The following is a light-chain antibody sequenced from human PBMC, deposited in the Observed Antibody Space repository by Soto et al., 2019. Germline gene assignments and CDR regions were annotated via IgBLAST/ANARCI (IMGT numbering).Light chain of an antibody. Sequence: EIVMTQSPATLSVSPGERATLSCSASQGINRKLAWYQHKAGQAPRLLISGASTGATGIPARFSGSGSGTEFTLTINSLQSEDSAVYHCQHYNSWPRTWTFGQGTKVDIK. CDR3: QHYNSWPRTWT. J-gene: IGKJ1*01. CDR1: QGINRK. V-gene: IGKV3-15*01. CDR2: GAS.